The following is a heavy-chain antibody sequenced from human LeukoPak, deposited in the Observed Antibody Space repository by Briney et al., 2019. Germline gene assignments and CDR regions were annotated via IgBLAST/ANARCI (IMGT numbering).Heavy chain of an antibody. Sequence: SETLSLTCTVSGGSISSYYWSWIRQPPGKGLEWIGYVYTSGSTNYNPSLKSRVTISVDTSKNQFSLKLSSVTAADTAVYYCARVDFWSGYYTGTLDNWFDPWGQGTLVTVSS. CDR3: ARVDFWSGYYTGTLDNWFDP. V-gene: IGHV4-4*09. D-gene: IGHD3-3*01. CDR2: VYTSGST. CDR1: GGSISSYY. J-gene: IGHJ5*02.